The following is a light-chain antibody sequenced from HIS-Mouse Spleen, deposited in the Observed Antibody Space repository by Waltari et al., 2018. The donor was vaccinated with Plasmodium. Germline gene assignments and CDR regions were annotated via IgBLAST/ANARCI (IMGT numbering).Light chain of an antibody. J-gene: IGKJ1*01. V-gene: IGKV4-1*01. CDR3: QQYYSTPPT. CDR2: WAS. CDR1: QSVLYSSNNKNY. Sequence: DIVMTQSPDSLAVSLGERATINCKSSQSVLYSSNNKNYLDWYQQKPGQPPKLRIYWASTRESGFPDRFSGSGSGTDFTLTISSLQAEDVSVYYCQQYYSTPPTFGQGTKVEIK.